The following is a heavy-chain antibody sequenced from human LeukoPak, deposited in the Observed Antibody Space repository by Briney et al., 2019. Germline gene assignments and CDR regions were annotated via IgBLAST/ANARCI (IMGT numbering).Heavy chain of an antibody. V-gene: IGHV1-69*13. J-gene: IGHJ4*02. CDR1: GGTFSSYA. CDR3: ARTEAYYDILTSYWRDGFDY. CDR2: IIPIFGTA. D-gene: IGHD3-9*01. Sequence: SVKVSCKASGGTFSSYAISWVRQAPGQGLEWMGGIIPIFGTANYAQKFQGRVTITADESTSTAYMELSSLRSEDTAVYYCARTEAYYDILTSYWRDGFDYWGQGTLVTVSS.